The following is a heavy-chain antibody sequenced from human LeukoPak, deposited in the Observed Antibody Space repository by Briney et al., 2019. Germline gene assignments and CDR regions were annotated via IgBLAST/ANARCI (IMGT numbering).Heavy chain of an antibody. J-gene: IGHJ6*03. D-gene: IGHD3-10*01. Sequence: PGGSLRLSCAASGFTFSSYGMHWVRQAPGKGLEWVSGISSSGRNTYYADSVKGRFTISRDNSKNTLFLQMSSLRAEDTAIYYCAKEGSPGFGDLYFYYMDVWGKGTTVTVSS. V-gene: IGHV3-23*01. CDR3: AKEGSPGFGDLYFYYMDV. CDR1: GFTFSSYG. CDR2: ISSSGRNT.